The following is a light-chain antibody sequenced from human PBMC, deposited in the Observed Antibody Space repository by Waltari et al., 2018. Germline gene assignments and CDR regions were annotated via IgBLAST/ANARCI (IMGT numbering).Light chain of an antibody. J-gene: IGKJ4*01. CDR3: QQYYSTPLT. CDR2: WAS. Sequence: DIVMTQYTDSLAVSLGERATINCKSSQSVLYSSNNKNYLAWYQQKPGQPPKLLIYWASTRESGVPDLFSGSGSGTDFTLTISSLQAEDVAVYYCQQYYSTPLTFGGGTKVEIK. V-gene: IGKV4-1*01. CDR1: QSVLYSSNNKNY.